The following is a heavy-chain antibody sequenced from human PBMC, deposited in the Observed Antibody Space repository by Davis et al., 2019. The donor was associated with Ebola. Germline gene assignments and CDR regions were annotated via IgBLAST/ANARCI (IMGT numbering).Heavy chain of an antibody. CDR2: INPNSGRT. V-gene: IGHV1-2*04. Sequence: ASVKVSCKASGYTFTGYYMHWVRQAPGQGLEWMGWINPNSGRTNYAQKFQGWVTMTRDTSISTAYMEMSRLRSDDTAVYYCARGGYCSGGSCYFLDYWGQGTLVTVSS. CDR1: GYTFTGYY. CDR3: ARGGYCSGGSCYFLDY. D-gene: IGHD2-15*01. J-gene: IGHJ4*02.